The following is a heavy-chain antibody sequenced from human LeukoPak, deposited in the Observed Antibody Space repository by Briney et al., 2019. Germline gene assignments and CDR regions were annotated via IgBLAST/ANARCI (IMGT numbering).Heavy chain of an antibody. CDR3: ARVPHRFAFDI. D-gene: IGHD3-16*01. V-gene: IGHV4-59*01. J-gene: IGHJ3*02. CDR2: IYYSGST. Sequence: SETLSLTCTVSGGSISSYYWSWIRQPPGKGLEWIGYIYYSGSTNYNPSLKSRVTISVDTSKNQFSLKLSSVTAADTAVYYCARVPHRFAFDIWGQGTMVTVSS. CDR1: GGSISSYY.